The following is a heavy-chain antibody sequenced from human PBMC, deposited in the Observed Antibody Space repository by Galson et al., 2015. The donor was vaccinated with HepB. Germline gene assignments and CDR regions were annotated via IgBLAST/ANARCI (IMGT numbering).Heavy chain of an antibody. Sequence: PALVKPTQTLTLTCTFSGFSLSTSGVGVSWIRQPPGKALEWLALTYWDDDKRYSPSLKSRLTITKDTSKNQVVLTMTNMDPVDTATYYCAHSRGSTWFDPWGQGTLVTVSS. J-gene: IGHJ5*02. D-gene: IGHD2-15*01. CDR1: GFSLSTSGVG. CDR3: AHSRGSTWFDP. V-gene: IGHV2-5*02. CDR2: TYWDDDK.